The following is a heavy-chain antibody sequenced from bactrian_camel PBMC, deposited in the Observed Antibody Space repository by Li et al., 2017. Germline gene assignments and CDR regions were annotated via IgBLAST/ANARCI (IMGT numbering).Heavy chain of an antibody. CDR3: AAEEFRCCTGGGYCYGIVVDYGYRTQGTLACTTVRLTVRPPVRADSTVGPGLVT. CDR2: IDTAGMP. J-gene: IGHJ6*01. V-gene: IGHV3S53*01. Sequence: HVQLVESGGGSVQAGGSLRLSCAASGYSVSEGYMAWFRQAPGKEREGVAAIDTAGMPTYTYSVKDRFTISKDNVKNTLYLQMSSLRPEDTAMYYCAAEEFRCCTGGGYCYGIVVDYGYRTQGTLACTTVRLTVRPPVRADSTVGPGLVTGVRGPRSPSP. D-gene: IGHD2*01. CDR1: GYSVSEGY.